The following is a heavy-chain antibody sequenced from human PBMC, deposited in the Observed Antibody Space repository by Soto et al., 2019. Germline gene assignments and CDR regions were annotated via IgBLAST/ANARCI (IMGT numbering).Heavy chain of an antibody. CDR3: TKEKSVINSGYDAFDI. Sequence: GGSLRLSCAASGFTVSSYEMDWVRQAPGKGLERVAYISISGGTIYYGDSVERRFTSSRDNADNSLYLQMNSLRDEDTAVYYCTKEKSVINSGYDAFDIWGRGTVVTVSS. D-gene: IGHD5-12*01. CDR2: ISISGGTI. CDR1: GFTVSSYE. V-gene: IGHV3-48*03. J-gene: IGHJ3*02.